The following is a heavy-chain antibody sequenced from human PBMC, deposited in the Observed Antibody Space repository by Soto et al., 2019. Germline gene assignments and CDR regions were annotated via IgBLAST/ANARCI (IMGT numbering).Heavy chain of an antibody. D-gene: IGHD4-4*01. CDR3: ARPRGPVIERLDFDY. J-gene: IGHJ4*02. CDR2: ISPGSETI. V-gene: IGHV3-11*01. Sequence: GGSLRLSCAASGFTFSDYYMNWIRQTPGKGLEWIAYISPGSETISFADSLKGRITISRDNAKNLVFLHVNNLRAEDTAVYYCARPRGPVIERLDFDYWGQGTSVTLAS. CDR1: GFTFSDYY.